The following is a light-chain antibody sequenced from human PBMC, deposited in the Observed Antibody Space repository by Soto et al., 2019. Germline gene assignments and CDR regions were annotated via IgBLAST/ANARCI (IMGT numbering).Light chain of an antibody. V-gene: IGLV1-40*01. J-gene: IGLJ7*01. CDR3: QSYDSSLSGSSV. CDR2: GNS. CDR1: SSNIGAGYD. Sequence: QSVLTQPPSVSGAPGQRVTISCTGSSSNIGAGYDVHWYQQLPGTAPKLLIYGNSNRPSGVPDRFSGSKSGTSASLAITGLQAEDEADYYCQSYDSSLSGSSVFGGGPQLTVL.